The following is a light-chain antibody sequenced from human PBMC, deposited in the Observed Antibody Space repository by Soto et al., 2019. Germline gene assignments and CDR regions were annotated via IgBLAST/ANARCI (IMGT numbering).Light chain of an antibody. Sequence: QSALTQPASVSGSPGQSITISCTGTSSDVGGYNYVSWYQQHPGKAPKLMIYDVSNRPSGVSNRFSGSKSGNTASLTISGPQAEDEVDYYGSSYPGTSPLDGPLYVFGTGTKVTAL. V-gene: IGLV2-14*01. CDR3: SSYPGTSPLDGPLYV. CDR2: DVS. CDR1: SSDVGGYNY. J-gene: IGLJ1*01.